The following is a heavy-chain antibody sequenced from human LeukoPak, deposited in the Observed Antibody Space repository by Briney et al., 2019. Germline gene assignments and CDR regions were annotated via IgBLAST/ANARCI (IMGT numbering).Heavy chain of an antibody. CDR3: ARGRYSYGPY. CDR1: GGSISSYY. CDR2: IYYSGST. D-gene: IGHD5-18*01. Sequence: SETLSLTCTVSGGSISSYYWSWIRQPPGKGLEWIGYIYYSGSTDYNPSLKSRVTLSVDASKNQFSLKLSSVTAADTAVYYCARGRYSYGPYWGQGTLVTVSS. J-gene: IGHJ4*02. V-gene: IGHV4-59*01.